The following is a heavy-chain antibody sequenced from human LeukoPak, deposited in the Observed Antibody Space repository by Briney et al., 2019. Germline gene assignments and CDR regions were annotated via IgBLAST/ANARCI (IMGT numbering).Heavy chain of an antibody. CDR3: ARDKAPRYTYGLGH. J-gene: IGHJ4*02. CDR1: GYTLITYG. D-gene: IGHD5-18*01. V-gene: IGHV1-18*01. CDR2: ISPYDGST. Sequence: ASVKVSCKASGYTLITYGINWVRQAPGQGLEWMGWISPYDGSTNFAQNLQGRVTMTTDTITSTAFMELRSLRFEDTALYYFARDKAPRYTYGLGHWGQGTLVTVSS.